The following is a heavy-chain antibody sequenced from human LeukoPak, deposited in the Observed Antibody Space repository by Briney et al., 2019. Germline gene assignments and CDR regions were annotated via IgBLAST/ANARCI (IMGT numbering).Heavy chain of an antibody. CDR2: IYTSGST. J-gene: IGHJ3*02. D-gene: IGHD2-21*02. Sequence: SQTLSLTCTVSGGYISSGSYYWSWIRQPAGKGLEWIGRIYTSGSTNYNPSLKSRVTISVDTSKNQFSLKLSSVTAADTAVYYCARENVLYCGGDCATYAFDIWGQGTMVTVSS. CDR1: GGYISSGSYY. V-gene: IGHV4-61*02. CDR3: ARENVLYCGGDCATYAFDI.